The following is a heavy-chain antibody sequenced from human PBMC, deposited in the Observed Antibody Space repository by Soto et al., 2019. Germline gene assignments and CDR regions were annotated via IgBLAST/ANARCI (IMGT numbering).Heavy chain of an antibody. CDR2: ISGSGGST. CDR3: AKSKGPDYYYGMDV. Sequence: GSPRLACPASGFTLSSYAMNWVRQAPGKGLEWVSAISGSGGSTYYADPVKGRFTISRDNSKNTLYLQMNSLRAEDTAVYYCAKSKGPDYYYGMDVWGQGTKVTIS. CDR1: GFTLSSYA. V-gene: IGHV3-23*01. J-gene: IGHJ6*02.